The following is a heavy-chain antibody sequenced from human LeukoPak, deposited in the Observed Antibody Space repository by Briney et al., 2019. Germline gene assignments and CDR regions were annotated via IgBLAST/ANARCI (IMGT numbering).Heavy chain of an antibody. CDR3: ARAGEYSSSSHFDY. CDR2: IYTSGST. CDR1: GVSISSGSYY. D-gene: IGHD6-6*01. V-gene: IGHV4-61*02. J-gene: IGHJ4*02. Sequence: SETLSLTCTGSGVSISSGSYYWSWIRQPAGKGLEWIGRIYTSGSTNYNPSLKSRVTISVDTSKNQFSLKLSSVTAADTAVYYCARAGEYSSSSHFDYWGQGTLVTVSS.